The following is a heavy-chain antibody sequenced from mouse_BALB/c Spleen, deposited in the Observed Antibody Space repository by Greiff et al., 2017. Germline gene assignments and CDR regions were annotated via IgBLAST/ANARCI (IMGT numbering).Heavy chain of an antibody. V-gene: IGHV5-6-5*01. J-gene: IGHJ4*01. CDR3: AREAYGIVYAMDY. D-gene: IGHD2-1*01. CDR2: ISSGGST. CDR1: GFTFSSYA. Sequence: EVKLQESGGGLVKPGGSLKLSCAASGFTFSSYAMSWVRQTPEKRLEWVASISSGGSTYYPDSVKGRFTISRDNARNILYLQMSSLRSEDTAMYYCAREAYGIVYAMDYWGQGTSVTVSS.